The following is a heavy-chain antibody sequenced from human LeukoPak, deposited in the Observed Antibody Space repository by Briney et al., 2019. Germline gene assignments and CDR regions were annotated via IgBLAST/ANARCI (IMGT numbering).Heavy chain of an antibody. CDR1: GFTFSDYY. CDR2: ISSSGSTI. CDR3: ARADSSGYYWVFDY. V-gene: IGHV3-11*01. D-gene: IGHD3-22*01. Sequence: GGSLRLSCAASGFTFSDYYMSWIRQAPGKGLEWVSYISSSGSTIYYADSVKGRFTISRDNAKNSLYLQMNSLRAEDTAVYYCARADSSGYYWVFDYWGQGTLVTVSS. J-gene: IGHJ4*02.